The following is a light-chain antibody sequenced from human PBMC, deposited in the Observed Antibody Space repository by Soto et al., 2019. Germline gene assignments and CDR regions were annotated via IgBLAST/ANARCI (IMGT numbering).Light chain of an antibody. J-gene: IGLJ2*01. CDR2: DVS. CDR3: SSYTTSSTHVV. V-gene: IGLV2-14*01. CDR1: SSDVGSYNY. Sequence: QSALTQPASVSGSPGQSITISCTGTSSDVGSYNYVSWYQQYPGKAPKIMIYDVSNRPSGVSYRFSGSKSGNTASLTISGFQAEDEADYYCSSYTTSSTHVVFGGGTKLTVL.